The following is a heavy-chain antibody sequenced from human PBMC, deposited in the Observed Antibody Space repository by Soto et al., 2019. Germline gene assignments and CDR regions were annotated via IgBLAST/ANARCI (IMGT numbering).Heavy chain of an antibody. V-gene: IGHV1-45*02. CDR3: ARSCGSGCTYHDAFDI. D-gene: IGHD6-19*01. CDR1: GYTFTSYA. Sequence: SVKVSCKASGYTFTSYAMHWVRQAPGQTLEWMGWITPFNGNTNYAQKFQDRVTITRDRSMSTAYMELSSLRSEDTAMYYCARSCGSGCTYHDAFDIWGQGTMVTVSS. CDR2: ITPFNGNT. J-gene: IGHJ3*02.